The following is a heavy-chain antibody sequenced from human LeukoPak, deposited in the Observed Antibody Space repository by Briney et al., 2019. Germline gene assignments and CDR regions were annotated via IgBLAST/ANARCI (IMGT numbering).Heavy chain of an antibody. D-gene: IGHD1-26*01. V-gene: IGHV3-13*01. Sequence: GGSLRLSCAASVFTFSSYDMHWVRQPTGKGLEWVSAIGTAGDTYYPGSVKGRFTISRENAKNSLYLQMNSLRAGDTAVYYCARVSWTSGSLTFDYWGQGTLVTVSS. CDR3: ARVSWTSGSLTFDY. CDR1: VFTFSSYD. J-gene: IGHJ4*02. CDR2: IGTAGDT.